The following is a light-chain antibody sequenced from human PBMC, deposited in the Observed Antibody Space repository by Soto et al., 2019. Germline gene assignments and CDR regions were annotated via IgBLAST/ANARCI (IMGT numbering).Light chain of an antibody. CDR3: QQSYSTPWL. CDR1: QSISSY. Sequence: DIQMTQSPSSLSASVGDRVSLTCRASQSISSYLNWYQQKPGRAPKLLISAASNLQSGVPSRFRGSGSATHFTLSISSLQVEDLATYYCQQSYSTPWLFGQGTKVEIK. CDR2: AAS. J-gene: IGKJ1*01. V-gene: IGKV1-39*01.